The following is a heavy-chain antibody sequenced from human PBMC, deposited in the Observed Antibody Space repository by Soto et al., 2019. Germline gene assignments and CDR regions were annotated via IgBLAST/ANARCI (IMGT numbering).Heavy chain of an antibody. CDR1: GFTFSSYA. CDR3: AKSIAAAGYYYYYGMDV. D-gene: IGHD6-13*01. CDR2: ISGTGGST. V-gene: IGHV3-23*01. Sequence: GGSLRLSCAASGFTFSSYAMSWVRQAPGKGLEWVSTISGTGGSTYYADSVEGRFTISRDNSKNTLYLQMNSLTAEDTAVYYCAKSIAAAGYYYYYGMDVWGQGTTVTVSS. J-gene: IGHJ6*02.